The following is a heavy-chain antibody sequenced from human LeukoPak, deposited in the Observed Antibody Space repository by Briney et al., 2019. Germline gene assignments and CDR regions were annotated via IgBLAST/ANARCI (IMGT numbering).Heavy chain of an antibody. Sequence: GRSLRLSCAASGFTFDDYAMHWIRQAPGKGLEWVSYISSSGSTIYYADSVKGRFTISRDNAKNSLYLQMNSLRAEDTAVYYCARELAVATEGWGQGTLVTVSS. V-gene: IGHV3-11*01. D-gene: IGHD6-19*01. J-gene: IGHJ4*02. CDR2: ISSSGSTI. CDR1: GFTFDDYA. CDR3: ARELAVATEG.